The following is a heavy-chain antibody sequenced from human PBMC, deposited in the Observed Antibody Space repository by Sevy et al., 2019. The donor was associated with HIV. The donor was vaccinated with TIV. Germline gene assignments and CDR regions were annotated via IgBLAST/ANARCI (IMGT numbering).Heavy chain of an antibody. CDR3: AKVEGGYLDY. CDR2: ISGSGGST. Sequence: GGSLRLSCAASGFTFSSYAMSWVRQAPGKGLEWVSAISGSGGSTYYADSVKGRFTISTDNSKTTLYLQMNSLRAEDTAVYYCAKVEGGYLDYWGQGTLVTVSS. J-gene: IGHJ4*02. CDR1: GFTFSSYA. D-gene: IGHD1-1*01. V-gene: IGHV3-23*01.